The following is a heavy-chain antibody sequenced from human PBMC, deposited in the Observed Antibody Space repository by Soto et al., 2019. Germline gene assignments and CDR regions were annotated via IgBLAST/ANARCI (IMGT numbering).Heavy chain of an antibody. CDR1: GGSISSYD. D-gene: IGHD1-26*01. J-gene: IGHJ5*02. Sequence: SETLSLTCTVSGGSISSYDWSWIRQSPGKGLEWIGYVFYTGSTKYNPAIKRRVTISVETSKNQVCLKLSSVSAADTGLYYCARSYSATFYGYDTWGQGILVTVSS. CDR2: VFYTGST. V-gene: IGHV4-59*01. CDR3: ARSYSATFYGYDT.